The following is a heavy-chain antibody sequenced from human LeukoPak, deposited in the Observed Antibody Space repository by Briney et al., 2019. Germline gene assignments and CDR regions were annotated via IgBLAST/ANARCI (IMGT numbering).Heavy chain of an antibody. CDR2: IYYSGST. Sequence: SETLSLTCTVSGGSISSGTYYWGWIRQSPGKMGLEWIGNIYYSGSTCYNPSLKSRVTISVDTAKNQFSLRLTSVTAADTAVYYCATTYDILSGSAMGDYWGQGTLVTVSS. J-gene: IGHJ4*02. CDR3: ATTYDILSGSAMGDY. CDR1: GGSISSGTYY. V-gene: IGHV4-39*01. D-gene: IGHD3-10*01.